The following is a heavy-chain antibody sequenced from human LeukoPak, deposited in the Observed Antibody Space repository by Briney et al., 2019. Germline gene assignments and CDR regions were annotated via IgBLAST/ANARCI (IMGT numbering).Heavy chain of an antibody. CDR3: ARRGYFDSSGYDY. J-gene: IGHJ4*02. V-gene: IGHV3-23*01. D-gene: IGHD3-22*01. CDR2: ISGSGGST. Sequence: PGGTLRLSCAASGITFSSYGRSWVRQAPGKGLEWVSAISGSGGSTYYADSVKGRFTISRDNAKNSLYLQMNSLRAEDTALYYCARRGYFDSSGYDYWGQGTLVTVSS. CDR1: GITFSSYG.